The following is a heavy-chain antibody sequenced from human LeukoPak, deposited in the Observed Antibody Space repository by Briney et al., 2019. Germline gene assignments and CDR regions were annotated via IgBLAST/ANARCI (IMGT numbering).Heavy chain of an antibody. Sequence: SETLSLTCTVSGGSISSASDNWGWIRQPPGKGLEWIGSTYYSVSTYYNPSLKSRVTISVDTSKNQFSLKLSSVTAADTAVYFCARQSYCSSTSCFTWFDPWGQGTLVTVSS. CDR1: GGSISSASDN. D-gene: IGHD2-2*01. CDR3: ARQSYCSSTSCFTWFDP. J-gene: IGHJ5*02. V-gene: IGHV4-39*01. CDR2: TYYSVST.